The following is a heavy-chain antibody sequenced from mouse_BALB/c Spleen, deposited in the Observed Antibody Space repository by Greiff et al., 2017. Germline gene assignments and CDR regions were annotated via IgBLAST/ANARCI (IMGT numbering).Heavy chain of an antibody. CDR1: GFSLTSYG. J-gene: IGHJ4*01. V-gene: IGHV2-9*02. Sequence: QVQLKESGPGLVAPSQSLSITCTVSGFSLTSYGVHWVRQPPGKGLEWLGVIWAGGSTNYNSALMSRLSISKDNSKSQVFLKMNSLQTDDTAMYYCAREGDGYYPSYAMDYWGQGTSVTVSS. D-gene: IGHD2-3*01. CDR3: AREGDGYYPSYAMDY. CDR2: IWAGGST.